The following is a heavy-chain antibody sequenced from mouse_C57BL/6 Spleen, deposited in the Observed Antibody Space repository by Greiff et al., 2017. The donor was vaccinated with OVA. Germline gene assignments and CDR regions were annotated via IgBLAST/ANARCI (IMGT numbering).Heavy chain of an antibody. J-gene: IGHJ2*01. D-gene: IGHD1-1*01. CDR1: GYSFTGYY. CDR2: INPSTGGT. V-gene: IGHV1-42*01. CDR3: ARSYYYGSSSYYFDY. Sequence: VQLQQPGPELVKPGASVKISCKASGYSFTGYYMNWVKQSPEKSLEWIGEINPSTGGTTYNQKFKAKATLTVDKSSSTAYMQLKSLTSEDSAVYYCARSYYYGSSSYYFDYWGQGTTLTVSS.